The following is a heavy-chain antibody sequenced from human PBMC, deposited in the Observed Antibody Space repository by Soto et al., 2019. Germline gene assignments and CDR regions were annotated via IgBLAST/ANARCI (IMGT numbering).Heavy chain of an antibody. V-gene: IGHV3-30*18. CDR1: GFTFNNSG. J-gene: IGHJ6*02. CDR2: ISYDGSEK. Sequence: GSLRVACRVSGFTFNNSGMHWVRQAPGKGLEWMAVISYDGSEKHYADSMKGRLTISRDNSKDTLHLQMNSLRAEDTAIYFCVKDRVPGAYGHYYGMDIWGQGTTVTVSS. D-gene: IGHD5-12*01. CDR3: VKDRVPGAYGHYYGMDI.